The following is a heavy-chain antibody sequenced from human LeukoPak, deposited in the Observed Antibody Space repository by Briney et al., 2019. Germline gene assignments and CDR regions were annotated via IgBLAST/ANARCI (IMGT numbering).Heavy chain of an antibody. D-gene: IGHD1-26*01. CDR3: ARGSVGIRRFDY. Sequence: GASVKVSCKASGYTFTSYDINWVRQATGQGLEWMGWMNPNSGNTGYAQKFQGRVTITRNTSISTAFMELSSLRSEDTAVYYCARGSVGIRRFDYWGQGTLVTVSS. J-gene: IGHJ4*02. CDR2: MNPNSGNT. CDR1: GYTFTSYD. V-gene: IGHV1-8*03.